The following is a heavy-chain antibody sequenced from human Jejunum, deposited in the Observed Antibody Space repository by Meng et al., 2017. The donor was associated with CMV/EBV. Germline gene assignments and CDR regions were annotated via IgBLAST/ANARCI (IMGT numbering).Heavy chain of an antibody. CDR3: ARGYYDRFFDY. J-gene: IGHJ4*02. Sequence: SCKASEYTFTDYFLPWVRQAPGQGLQWMGRINPSSGVTNYAHNFQGRVAMTRDTSIGAAYMELSRLKSDDTAVYYCARGYYDRFFDYWGQGTLVTVSS. CDR2: INPSSGVT. V-gene: IGHV1-2*06. CDR1: EYTFTDYF. D-gene: IGHD3-22*01.